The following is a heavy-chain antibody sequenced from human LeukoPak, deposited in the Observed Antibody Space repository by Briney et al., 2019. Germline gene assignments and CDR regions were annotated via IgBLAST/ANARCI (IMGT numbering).Heavy chain of an antibody. Sequence: SVKVFCRASGGTFSSYAISCVRQAPGQGLECMGGIIPIFGTANYAQKFQGRVTITADESTSTAYMELSSLRSEDTAVYYCARGTAAVNFPFDYWGQGTLVTVSS. CDR3: ARGTAAVNFPFDY. D-gene: IGHD6-13*01. J-gene: IGHJ4*02. V-gene: IGHV1-69*01. CDR1: GGTFSSYA. CDR2: IIPIFGTA.